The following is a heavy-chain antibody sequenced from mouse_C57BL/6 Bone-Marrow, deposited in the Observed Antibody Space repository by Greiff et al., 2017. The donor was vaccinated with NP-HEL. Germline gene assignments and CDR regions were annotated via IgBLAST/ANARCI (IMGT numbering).Heavy chain of an antibody. CDR2: ISNGGGST. J-gene: IGHJ4*01. CDR3: ARQDWELYYAMDY. D-gene: IGHD4-1*01. Sequence: EVKVVESGGGLVQPGGSLKLSCAASGFTFSDYYMYWVRQTPEKRLEWVAYISNGGGSTYYPDTVKGRFTISRDNAKNTLYLQMSRLKYEDTAMYDCARQDWELYYAMDYWGQGTSVTVSS. CDR1: GFTFSDYY. V-gene: IGHV5-12*01.